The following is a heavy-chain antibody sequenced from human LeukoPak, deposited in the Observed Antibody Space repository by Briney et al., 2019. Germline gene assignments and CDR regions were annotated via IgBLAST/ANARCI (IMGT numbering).Heavy chain of an antibody. CDR2: ISPVGSKT. V-gene: IGHV3-7*05. D-gene: IGHD5/OR15-5a*01. CDR3: LSNSGH. Sequence: GGSLRLSCAAHGFTISAYWMNWVRQDPGRGLEWVANISPVGSKTMFEDSVKGRFTISRDNAKSSMLLQMSSLRAEDTAVYYCLSNSGHWGQGTRVTVSS. CDR1: GFTISAYW. J-gene: IGHJ4*02.